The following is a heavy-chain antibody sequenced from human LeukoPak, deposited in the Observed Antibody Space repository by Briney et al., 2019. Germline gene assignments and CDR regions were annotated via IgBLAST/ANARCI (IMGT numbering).Heavy chain of an antibody. CDR1: GGSISSNNW. CDR3: ARGSSGSYYSGPYFDY. CDR2: IFHGGST. J-gene: IGHJ4*02. V-gene: IGHV4-4*02. Sequence: PSGTLSLTCAVSGGSISSNNWWSWVRQPPGKGLEWIGEIFHGGSTNYNPSPMSRVTVSVDKSKNQFSLKLSSVTAADTAVYYCARGSSGSYYSGPYFDYWGQGTLVTVSS. D-gene: IGHD1-26*01.